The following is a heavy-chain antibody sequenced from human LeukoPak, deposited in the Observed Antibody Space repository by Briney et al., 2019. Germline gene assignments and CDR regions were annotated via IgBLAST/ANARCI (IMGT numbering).Heavy chain of an antibody. D-gene: IGHD5-24*01. CDR2: IIPIFGTA. Sequence: PGESLKISCKASGGTFSSYAISWVRQAPGQGLEWMGGIIPIFGTANYAQKFQGRVTITADESTSTAYMELSSLRSEDTAVYYCARGRLGDGPTGIYYYYGMDVWGQGTTVTVSS. CDR3: ARGRLGDGPTGIYYYYGMDV. J-gene: IGHJ6*02. CDR1: GGTFSSYA. V-gene: IGHV1-69*01.